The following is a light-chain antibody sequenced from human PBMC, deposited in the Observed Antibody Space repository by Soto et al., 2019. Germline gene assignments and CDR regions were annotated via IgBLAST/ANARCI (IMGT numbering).Light chain of an antibody. V-gene: IGKV1-17*01. CDR2: AAS. Sequence: DIQMTPSPSSLYASVGDRVTITCRASQGIGNDLGWYQQKPGKAPKRRIYAASNLQSGVPSRFSGSKSGTEFTLTISSLQPEDSATYYCQQYINYPLTFGRGTKVEV. J-gene: IGKJ4*01. CDR1: QGIGND. CDR3: QQYINYPLT.